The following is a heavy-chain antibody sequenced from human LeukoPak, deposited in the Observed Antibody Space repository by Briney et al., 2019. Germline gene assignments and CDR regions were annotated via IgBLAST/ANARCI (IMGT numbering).Heavy chain of an antibody. CDR2: IDSSDSYT. D-gene: IGHD3-10*01. J-gene: IGHJ4*02. Sequence: GESLKISCKGSGYSFTSYWISRVRQMPGKGPDWMGRIDSSDSYTNYSPSFQGQVTISADKSISTAYLQWSSLKASDTAMYYCARHSRAMVRGVIIVEYYFDYWGQGTLVTVSS. CDR3: ARHSRAMVRGVIIVEYYFDY. CDR1: GYSFTSYW. V-gene: IGHV5-10-1*01.